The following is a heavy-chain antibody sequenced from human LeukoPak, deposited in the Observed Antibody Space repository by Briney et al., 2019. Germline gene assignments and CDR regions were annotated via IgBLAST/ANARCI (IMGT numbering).Heavy chain of an antibody. CDR3: AKDPGAYTEGAFDI. J-gene: IGHJ3*02. Sequence: PGGSLRLSCAASAYTFDDYAMHWVRQVPGKGLEWVSLISGDGGNTYYADSVKGRFTISRDNSKNSLYLQMNSLRTEDTALYYCAKDPGAYTEGAFDIWGQGTMVTVSS. D-gene: IGHD7-27*01. CDR2: ISGDGGNT. CDR1: AYTFDDYA. V-gene: IGHV3-43*02.